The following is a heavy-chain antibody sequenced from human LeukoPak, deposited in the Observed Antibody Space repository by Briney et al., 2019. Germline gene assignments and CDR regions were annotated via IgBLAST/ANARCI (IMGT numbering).Heavy chain of an antibody. CDR1: EFIVSSNY. CDR2: IYSGGST. D-gene: IGHD1-26*01. J-gene: IGHJ4*02. V-gene: IGHV3-53*01. CDR3: ARDSHSGSYYRLDY. Sequence: QPGGSLRLSCAASEFIVSSNYMSWVRQAPGKGLEWVSVIYSGGSTCYADSVKGRFTISRDNSKNTLYLQMNSLRAEDTAVYYCARDSHSGSYYRLDYWGQGTLVTVSS.